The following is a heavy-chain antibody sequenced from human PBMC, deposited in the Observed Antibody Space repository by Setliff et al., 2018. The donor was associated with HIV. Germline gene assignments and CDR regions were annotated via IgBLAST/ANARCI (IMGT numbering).Heavy chain of an antibody. J-gene: IGHJ3*02. CDR3: ASSTSGVSGSYPAHAFDI. D-gene: IGHD3-10*01. CDR2: IYASGSP. CDR1: GGSISSVNYY. Sequence: PSETLSLTCNVSGGSISSVNYYWNWVRQPAGKGLEWIGRIYASGSPTYNPSLKSRVTISVDTSKNHFSLRLNSVTAADTAVYYCASSTSGVSGSYPAHAFDIWGQGTMVT. V-gene: IGHV4-61*02.